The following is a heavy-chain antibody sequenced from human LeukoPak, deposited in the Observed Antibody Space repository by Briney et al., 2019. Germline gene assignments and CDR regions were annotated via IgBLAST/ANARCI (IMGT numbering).Heavy chain of an antibody. J-gene: IGHJ6*02. Sequence: GGSLRLSCAASGFTFSSYAMTWVRQAPGKGLEWVSTISGSGVYTYYADSVKGRFTISRDNSKNTLYLQMNSLRDEDTAVYYCARIPGGYYYGMDVWGQGTTVTVSS. D-gene: IGHD3-16*01. V-gene: IGHV3-23*01. CDR2: ISGSGVYT. CDR1: GFTFSSYA. CDR3: ARIPGGYYYGMDV.